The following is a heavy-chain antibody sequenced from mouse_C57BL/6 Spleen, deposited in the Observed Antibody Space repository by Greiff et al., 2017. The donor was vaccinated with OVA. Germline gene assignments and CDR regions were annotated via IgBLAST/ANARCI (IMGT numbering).Heavy chain of an antibody. CDR2: IDPSDSYT. Sequence: VKLQQPGAELVMPGASVKLSCKASGYTFTSYWMHWVKQRPGQGLEWIGEIDPSDSYTNYNQKFKGKSTLTVDKSSSTAYMQLSSLTSEDSAVYYCARAYSSILFAYWGQGTLVTVSA. V-gene: IGHV1-69*01. D-gene: IGHD1-1*01. CDR1: GYTFTSYW. J-gene: IGHJ3*01. CDR3: ARAYSSILFAY.